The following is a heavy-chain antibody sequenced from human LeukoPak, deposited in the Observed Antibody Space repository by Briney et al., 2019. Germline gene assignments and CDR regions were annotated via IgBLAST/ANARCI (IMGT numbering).Heavy chain of an antibody. D-gene: IGHD6-19*01. CDR2: IYHSGST. V-gene: IGHV4-4*02. Sequence: PSGTLSLTCAVSGGSISSSNWWSWVRQPPGKGLEWIGEIYHSGSTNYNPSLKSRVTISVDKSKNQFPLKLSSVTAADTAVYYCASSSRLALRDAFDIWGQGTMVTVSS. CDR1: GGSISSSNW. CDR3: ASSSRLALRDAFDI. J-gene: IGHJ3*02.